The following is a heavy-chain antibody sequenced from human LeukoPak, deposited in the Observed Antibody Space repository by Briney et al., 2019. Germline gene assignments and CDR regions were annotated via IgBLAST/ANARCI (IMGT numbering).Heavy chain of an antibody. CDR2: IWYDGSNK. CDR1: GFTFSSYG. D-gene: IGHD3-9*01. Sequence: GGSLRLSSAASGFTFSSYGMHWVRQAPGTGLGWVAVIWYDGSNKYYADSVKGRFTMSRDNSKNTLYLQMNSLRAEDTAVYYRARAPLRYFDWLLVYWGQGTLVTVSS. J-gene: IGHJ4*02. V-gene: IGHV3-33*01. CDR3: ARAPLRYFDWLLVY.